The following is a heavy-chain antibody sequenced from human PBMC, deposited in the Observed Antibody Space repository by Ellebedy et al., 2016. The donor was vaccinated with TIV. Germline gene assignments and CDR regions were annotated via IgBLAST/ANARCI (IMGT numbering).Heavy chain of an antibody. CDR3: AKDRTSGDGYWVYDN. V-gene: IGHV3-23*01. CDR2: IVGSGS. J-gene: IGHJ4*02. Sequence: PGGSLRLSCVASGFTFSPYAMSWVRQAPGKGLEWVSGIVGSGSQKYADSVKGRFTISRDNSKRTEDLQMNSLRAKDTAIYFSAKDRTSGDGYWVYDNWGQGTLVSVSS. D-gene: IGHD5-18*01. CDR1: GFTFSPYA.